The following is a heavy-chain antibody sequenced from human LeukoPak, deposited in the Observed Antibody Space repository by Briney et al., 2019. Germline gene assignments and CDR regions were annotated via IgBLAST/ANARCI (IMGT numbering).Heavy chain of an antibody. CDR2: IKQDGSEK. CDR1: GFTFSSYW. CDR3: ARAISSSCSFYYYYMDV. D-gene: IGHD6-13*01. J-gene: IGHJ6*03. Sequence: PGGSLRLSCAASGFTFSSYWMSWVRQAPGKGLEWVANIKQDGSEKYYVDSVKGRFTISRDNAKNSLYLQMNSLRAEDTAVYYCARAISSSCSFYYYYMDVWGKGTTVTVSS. V-gene: IGHV3-7*01.